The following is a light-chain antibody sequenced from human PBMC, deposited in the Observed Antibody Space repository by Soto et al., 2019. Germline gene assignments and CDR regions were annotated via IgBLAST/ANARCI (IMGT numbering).Light chain of an antibody. J-gene: IGKJ5*01. CDR1: QSISNN. CDR3: QQYNDWPPIT. CDR2: GAS. Sequence: IGMSHSPATVSVSPGERATLSCWASQSISNNLAWYQQKPGQAPRLLMSGASTRATGIPARFSGSGSGTEFTLTISSLQSEDLAVYYCQQYNDWPPITFGQGTRLEIK. V-gene: IGKV3-15*01.